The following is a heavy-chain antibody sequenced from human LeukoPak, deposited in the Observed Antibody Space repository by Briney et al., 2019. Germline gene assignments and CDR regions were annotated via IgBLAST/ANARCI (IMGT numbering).Heavy chain of an antibody. CDR1: GYNFTNKW. Sequence: GESLKTPPRTLGYNFTNKWNGWVRPIPAQGLGFMGIIEPCESDSTDSSSFQGQITISAGKCISIAYLQWTSLKASESAMYYWATGCDADSQFDYWGQGTLVTVSS. D-gene: IGHD2-21*02. CDR3: ATGCDADSQFDY. V-gene: IGHV5-51*01. CDR2: IEPCESDS. J-gene: IGHJ4*02.